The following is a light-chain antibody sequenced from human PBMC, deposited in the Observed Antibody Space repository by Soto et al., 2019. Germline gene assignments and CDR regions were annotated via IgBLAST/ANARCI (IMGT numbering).Light chain of an antibody. Sequence: FVLTHSPGTLSLSPGERATLSCRASQSVSSYLAWYQQKPGQAPRLLIYDASNRATGIPARFSGSGSGTDFTLTISSLEPEDFAVYYCQQRSNWPSTFGQGTRLEIK. CDR3: QQRSNWPST. J-gene: IGKJ5*01. V-gene: IGKV3-11*01. CDR2: DAS. CDR1: QSVSSY.